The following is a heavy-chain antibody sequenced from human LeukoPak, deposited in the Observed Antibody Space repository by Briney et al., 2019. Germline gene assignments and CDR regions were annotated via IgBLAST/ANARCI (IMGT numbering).Heavy chain of an antibody. V-gene: IGHV3-7*01. Sequence: GGSLRLSCAASGFTFSSYWMSWVRQAPGKGLEWVAHIKQDGSEKYYVDSVKGRFTISRDNAKNSLYLQMNSLRAEDTAVYYCARDGPENYYYYMDVWGKGTTVTISS. J-gene: IGHJ6*03. CDR2: IKQDGSEK. CDR3: ARDGPENYYYYMDV. CDR1: GFTFSSYW.